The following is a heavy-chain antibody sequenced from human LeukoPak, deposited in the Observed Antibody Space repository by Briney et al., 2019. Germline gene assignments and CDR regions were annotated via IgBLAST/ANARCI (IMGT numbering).Heavy chain of an antibody. D-gene: IGHD2-2*01. CDR1: GYTFTGYY. V-gene: IGHV1-2*02. J-gene: IGHJ4*02. CDR3: ARIGLGYCSSTSCYLKGGFDY. CDR2: INPYSGGT. Sequence: ASVKLSCKASGYTFTGYYMHWVRQAPGQRLEWMGWINPYSGGTNYAQKFQGRVTMTRDTSISTAYMELSRLRSDDTAVYYCARIGLGYCSSTSCYLKGGFDYWGQGTLVTVSS.